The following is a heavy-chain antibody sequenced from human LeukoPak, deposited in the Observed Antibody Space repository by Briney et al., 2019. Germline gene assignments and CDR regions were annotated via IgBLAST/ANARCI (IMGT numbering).Heavy chain of an antibody. CDR2: IYHSGST. CDR3: ARGPYYYDSSGD. V-gene: IGHV4-59*01. D-gene: IGHD3-22*01. Sequence: SETLSLTCTVSGGSISSYYWSWIRQPPGKGLEWIGYIYHSGSTNYNPSLKSRVTISVDTSKNQFSLKLSSVTAADTAVYYCARGPYYYDSSGDWGQGTLVTVSS. J-gene: IGHJ4*02. CDR1: GGSISSYY.